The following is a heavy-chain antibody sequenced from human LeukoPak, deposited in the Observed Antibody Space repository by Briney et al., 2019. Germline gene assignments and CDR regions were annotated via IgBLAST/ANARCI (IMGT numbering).Heavy chain of an antibody. CDR3: ARAEPHYDSRHYYYYYYMDV. D-gene: IGHD3-22*01. J-gene: IGHJ6*03. Sequence: GGSLRLSCVASGFSFSTYGMHWVRQAPGKGLEWVAFRRHDGSSKYYADSVKGRFTISRDSSKDTLYLQMNSLRAEDTAVYYCARAEPHYDSRHYYYYYYMDVWGKGATVTISS. CDR2: RRHDGSSK. CDR1: GFSFSTYG. V-gene: IGHV3-30*02.